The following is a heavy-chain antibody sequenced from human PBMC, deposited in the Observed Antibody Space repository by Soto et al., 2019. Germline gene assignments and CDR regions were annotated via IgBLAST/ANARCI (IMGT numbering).Heavy chain of an antibody. CDR2: INPNSGGT. D-gene: IGHD6-13*01. J-gene: IGHJ6*02. Sequence: QVQLVQSGAEVKKPGASVKVSCKASGYTFTGYYMHWVRQAPGQGLEWMGWINPNSGGTNYAQKFQGWVTTTRDTSISTAYMELSRLRSDDTAVYYCARDFGIAAAGTTYYYYGMDVWGQGTTVTVSS. CDR3: ARDFGIAAAGTTYYYYGMDV. CDR1: GYTFTGYY. V-gene: IGHV1-2*04.